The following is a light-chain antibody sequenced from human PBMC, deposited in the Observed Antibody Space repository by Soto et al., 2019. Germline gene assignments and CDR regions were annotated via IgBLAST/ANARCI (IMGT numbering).Light chain of an antibody. CDR2: EVS. J-gene: IGLJ1*01. CDR3: SSYACSNNYV. Sequence: QSALTQPPSASGSPGQSVTISCTGTSSDVGGYNYVSWYQQHPGKAPKLMIYEVSKQPSGVPDRFSGSKSGNTASLTVSGLQAEYEADYYCSSYACSNNYVFGTGTKVTVL. CDR1: SSDVGGYNY. V-gene: IGLV2-8*01.